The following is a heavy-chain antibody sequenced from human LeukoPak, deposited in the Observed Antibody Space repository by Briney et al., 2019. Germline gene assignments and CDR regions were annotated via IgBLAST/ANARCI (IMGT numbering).Heavy chain of an antibody. Sequence: SETLSLTCAVSGGSISSSSYYWGWIRQPPGKGLEWIGSIYYSGSTYYNPSRKSRVTISVDTSKNQFSLKLSSVTAADKAVYYCARDPIPSIVVVSHTPWYFDLWGRGTMVTVSS. D-gene: IGHD3-22*01. J-gene: IGHJ2*01. CDR2: IYYSGST. CDR3: ARDPIPSIVVVSHTPWYFDL. V-gene: IGHV4-39*07. CDR1: GGSISSSSYY.